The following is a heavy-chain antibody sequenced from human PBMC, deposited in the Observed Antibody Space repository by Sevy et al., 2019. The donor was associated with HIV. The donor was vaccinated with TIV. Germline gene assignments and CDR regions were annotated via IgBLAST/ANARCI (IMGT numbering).Heavy chain of an antibody. CDR3: ARGYYDSSGSPFDI. V-gene: IGHV1-69*13. J-gene: IGHJ3*02. CDR1: GGTFSSYA. Sequence: ASVKVSCKASGGTFSSYAISWVRQAPGQGLEWVGGIIPIFGTANYAQKFQGRVTITADESTSTAYMELSSLRSEDTAVYYCARGYYDSSGSPFDIWGQGTMVTVSS. D-gene: IGHD3-22*01. CDR2: IIPIFGTA.